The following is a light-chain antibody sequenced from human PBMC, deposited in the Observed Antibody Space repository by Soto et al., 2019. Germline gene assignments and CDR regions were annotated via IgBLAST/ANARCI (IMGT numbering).Light chain of an antibody. CDR3: QHYNSYGT. J-gene: IGKJ1*01. CDR1: QNINTW. CDR2: ATS. V-gene: IGKV1D-16*01. Sequence: DIQMTQSPSSLSASVGDRVTITCRASQNINTWLAWYQQKPGKAPKSLIFATSSLQSGVPSRFTGSGSGTDFTLTISSLQPEDFATYYCQHYNSYGTFGQGTKVDIK.